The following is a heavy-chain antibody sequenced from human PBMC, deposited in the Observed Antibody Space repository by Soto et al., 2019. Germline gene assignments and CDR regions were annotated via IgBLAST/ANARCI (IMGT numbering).Heavy chain of an antibody. V-gene: IGHV3-23*01. Sequence: GGSLRLSCAASGFTFSSYAMSWVRQAPGKGLEWVSAISGSGGSTYYADSVKGRFTISRDNSKNTLYLQMNSLRAEDTAVYYCASPSSGWYKPADYWGQGTLVTVSS. J-gene: IGHJ4*02. CDR3: ASPSSGWYKPADY. CDR2: ISGSGGST. D-gene: IGHD6-19*01. CDR1: GFTFSSYA.